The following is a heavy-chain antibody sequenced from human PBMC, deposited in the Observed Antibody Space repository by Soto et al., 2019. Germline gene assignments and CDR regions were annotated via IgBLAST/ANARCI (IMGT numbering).Heavy chain of an antibody. CDR2: IWYDGSNK. D-gene: IGHD3-10*01. Sequence: GGSLRLSCAASGFTFSSYGMHWVRQAPGKGLEWVAVIWYDGSNKYYADSVKGRFTISRDNSKNTLYLQMNSLRAEDTAVYYCARDLEGSGSYYNDDYWGQGTPVTVSS. CDR1: GFTFSSYG. CDR3: ARDLEGSGSYYNDDY. J-gene: IGHJ4*02. V-gene: IGHV3-33*01.